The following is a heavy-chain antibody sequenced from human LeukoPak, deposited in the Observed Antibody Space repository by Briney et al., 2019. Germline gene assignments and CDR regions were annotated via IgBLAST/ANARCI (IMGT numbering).Heavy chain of an antibody. V-gene: IGHV3-21*01. J-gene: IGHJ4*02. CDR1: GFTFSSYS. CDR3: AREPYGDYVPRVGETFFDY. Sequence: PGGSLRLSCAASGFTFSSYSMNWVRQAPGKGLEWVSSISSSSSYIYYADSVKGRFTISRDNAKNSPYLQMNSLRAEDTAVYYCAREPYGDYVPRVGETFFDYWGQGTLVTVSS. CDR2: ISSSSSYI. D-gene: IGHD4-17*01.